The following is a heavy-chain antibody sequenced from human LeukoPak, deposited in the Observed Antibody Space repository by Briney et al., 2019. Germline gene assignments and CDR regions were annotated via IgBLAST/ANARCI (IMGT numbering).Heavy chain of an antibody. V-gene: IGHV3-11*01. CDR2: ISSSGSTI. J-gene: IGHJ4*02. Sequence: PGGSLRLSCTASGFTFSDCYMSWIRQAPGKGLEWVSYISSSGSTIYYADSVKGRFTISRDNSKNTLYLQMNSLRAEDTAVYYCAKVVGSSDLWFGEFSYSSGWYYFDYWGQGTLVTVSS. D-gene: IGHD3-10*01. CDR3: AKVVGSSDLWFGEFSYSSGWYYFDY. CDR1: GFTFSDCY.